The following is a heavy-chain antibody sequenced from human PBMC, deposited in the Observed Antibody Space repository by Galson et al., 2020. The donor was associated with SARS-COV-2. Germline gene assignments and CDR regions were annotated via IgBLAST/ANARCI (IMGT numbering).Heavy chain of an antibody. Sequence: GESLKISCAASGFTFSSYEMNWVRQAPGKGLEWVSYISSSGSTIYYADSVKGRFTISRDNAKNSLYLQMNSLRAEDTAVYYCASPPNYDILTGYPYGMDVWGQGTTVTVSS. D-gene: IGHD3-9*01. CDR2: ISSSGSTI. J-gene: IGHJ6*02. CDR1: GFTFSSYE. CDR3: ASPPNYDILTGYPYGMDV. V-gene: IGHV3-48*03.